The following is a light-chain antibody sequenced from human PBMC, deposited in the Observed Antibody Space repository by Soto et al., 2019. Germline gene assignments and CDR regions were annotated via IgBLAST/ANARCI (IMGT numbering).Light chain of an antibody. V-gene: IGKV3-20*01. J-gene: IGKJ4*01. CDR3: HQYAMSPQT. Sequence: TALTQSPGPLSLSPGVSVCISCRASQMVTASYLAWYQQKPGQAPRLLIYGATNRATGIPDRFSGRGTGTDFTLTISRLEAEDFAVYYCHQYAMSPQTFGGGTKVDIK. CDR2: GAT. CDR1: QMVTASY.